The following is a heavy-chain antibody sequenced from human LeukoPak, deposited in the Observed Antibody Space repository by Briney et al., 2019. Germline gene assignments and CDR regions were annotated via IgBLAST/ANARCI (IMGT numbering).Heavy chain of an antibody. Sequence: PGGSLRLSCAASGFTFSSYAMHWVRQAPGKGLEWVAVISYDGSNKCYADSVKGRFTISRDNSKNTLYLQMNSLRAEDTAVYYCARSRLDYYYYGMDVWGQGTTVTVSS. V-gene: IGHV3-30-3*01. CDR3: ARSRLDYYYYGMDV. CDR1: GFTFSSYA. D-gene: IGHD6-25*01. J-gene: IGHJ6*02. CDR2: ISYDGSNK.